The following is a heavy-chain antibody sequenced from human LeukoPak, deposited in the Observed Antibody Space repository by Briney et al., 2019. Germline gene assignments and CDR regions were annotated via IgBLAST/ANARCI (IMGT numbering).Heavy chain of an antibody. D-gene: IGHD3-10*01. CDR3: ARGSGSGSYYNYYMDV. Sequence: GASVKISCKASGYTFTSYGISWVRKAPGQGLEWMGWISAYNGNTNYAQKLQGRVTMTIDTSTSTAYMELRSLRSDDTAVYYCARGSGSGSYYNYYMDVWGKGTTVTVSS. CDR1: GYTFTSYG. J-gene: IGHJ6*03. V-gene: IGHV1-18*01. CDR2: ISAYNGNT.